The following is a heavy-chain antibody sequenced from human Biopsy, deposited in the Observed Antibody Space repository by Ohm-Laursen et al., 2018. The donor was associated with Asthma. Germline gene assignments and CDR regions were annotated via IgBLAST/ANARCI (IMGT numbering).Heavy chain of an antibody. D-gene: IGHD2-21*02. CDR2: VYYSGST. J-gene: IGHJ4*02. CDR3: ARGVDRVTGLLDHFDS. V-gene: IGHV4-34*01. Sequence: SDTLSLTCDVYPGSFSGFFWTWIRQSPGKGLEWIGHVYYSGSTNYNPSLKSRVTISIDASKNQFSLKLTSVTAADTAVYYCARGVDRVTGLLDHFDSWGQGTLVTVSS. CDR1: PGSFSGFF.